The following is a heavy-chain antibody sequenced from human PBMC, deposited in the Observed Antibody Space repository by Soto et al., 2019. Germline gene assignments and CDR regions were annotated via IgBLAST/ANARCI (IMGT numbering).Heavy chain of an antibody. V-gene: IGHV3-15*01. CDR1: GFTFSNAW. CDR3: TTEWVVGATNFDY. Sequence: GESLRLSCAASGFTFSNAWMSWVRQAPGKGLEWVGHIKSKTDGGTTDYAAPVKGRFTISRDDSKNTLYLQMNSLKTEDTAVYYCTTEWVVGATNFDYWGQGTLVTVSS. J-gene: IGHJ4*02. CDR2: IKSKTDGGTT. D-gene: IGHD1-26*01.